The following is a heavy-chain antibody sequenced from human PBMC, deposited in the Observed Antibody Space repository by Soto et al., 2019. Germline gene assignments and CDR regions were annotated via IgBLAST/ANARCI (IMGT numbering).Heavy chain of an antibody. D-gene: IGHD3-10*01. Sequence: QVQLVQSGAEVKKPGSSVKVSCKASGGTFSSYTISWVRQAPGQGLEWMGRIIPILGIANYAQKFQGRVTITADKSTSTAYMELSSLRSEDTAVYYCARVPDTMVRGDYGMDVWGQGTTVTVSS. V-gene: IGHV1-69*02. CDR1: GGTFSSYT. CDR3: ARVPDTMVRGDYGMDV. CDR2: IIPILGIA. J-gene: IGHJ6*02.